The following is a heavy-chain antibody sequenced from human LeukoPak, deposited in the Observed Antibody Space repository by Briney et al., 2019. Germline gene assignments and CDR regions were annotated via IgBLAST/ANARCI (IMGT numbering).Heavy chain of an antibody. CDR1: GYTITSYD. Sequence: ASVKVSCKASGYTITSYDINWVRQATGQGLEWMGWMNPNSGNTGYAQKFQGRVTMTRNTSISTAYMELSSLRSEDTAVYYCATIAARPNWFDPWGQGTLVTVSS. CDR2: MNPNSGNT. J-gene: IGHJ5*02. CDR3: ATIAARPNWFDP. V-gene: IGHV1-8*01. D-gene: IGHD6-6*01.